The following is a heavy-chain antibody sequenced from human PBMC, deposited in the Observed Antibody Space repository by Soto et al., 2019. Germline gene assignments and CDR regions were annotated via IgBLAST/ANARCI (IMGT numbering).Heavy chain of an antibody. CDR3: ARFSRGGSLIRKRNYFDY. CDR1: GFTFSDAW. D-gene: IGHD2-15*01. Sequence: AGGSLRLSCAASGFTFSDAWMNWVRQHPGKGLEWIGEINHSGSTNYNPSLKSRVTISVDTSKNQFSLKLSSVTAADTAVYYCARFSRGGSLIRKRNYFDYWGQGTLVTVSS. J-gene: IGHJ4*02. CDR2: INHSGST. V-gene: IGHV4-34*01.